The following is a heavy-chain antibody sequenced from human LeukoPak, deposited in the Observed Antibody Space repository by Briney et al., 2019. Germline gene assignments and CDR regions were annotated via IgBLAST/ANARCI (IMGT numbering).Heavy chain of an antibody. D-gene: IGHD1-26*01. CDR3: ARKLRLGGNWFDP. V-gene: IGHV1-69*13. CDR2: IIPIFGTA. CDR1: GGTFSSYA. Sequence: SVKVSCKASGGTFSSYAISWVRQAPGQGLEWMGGIIPIFGTANYAQKFQGRVTITADESTSTAYMELSSLRSEDTALYYCARKLRLGGNWFDPWGQGTLVTVSS. J-gene: IGHJ5*02.